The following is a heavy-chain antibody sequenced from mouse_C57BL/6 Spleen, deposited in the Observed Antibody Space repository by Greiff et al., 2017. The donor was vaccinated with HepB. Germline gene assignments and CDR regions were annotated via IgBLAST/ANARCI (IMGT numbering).Heavy chain of an antibody. Sequence: QVQLQQPGAELVRPGSSVKLSCKASGYTFTSYWMHWVKQRPIQGLEWIGNIDPSDSETHYNQKFKDKATLTVDKSSSTAYMQLSSLTSEDSAVYYCAVYGYEYYFDYWGQGTTLTVSS. V-gene: IGHV1-52*01. CDR2: IDPSDSET. D-gene: IGHD2-2*01. CDR3: AVYGYEYYFDY. CDR1: GYTFTSYW. J-gene: IGHJ2*01.